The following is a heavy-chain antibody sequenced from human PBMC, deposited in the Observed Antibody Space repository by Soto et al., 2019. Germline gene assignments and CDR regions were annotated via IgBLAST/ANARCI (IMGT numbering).Heavy chain of an antibody. V-gene: IGHV3-23*01. CDR2: ISGSGGST. CDR3: AKDPYSGSYGDAFDI. J-gene: IGHJ3*02. Sequence: GGSLRLSCAASGFTFSSYAMSWVRQAPGKGLEWVSAISGSGGSTYYADSVKGRFTISRDNSKNTLYLQMNSLRAEVTAVYYCAKDPYSGSYGDAFDIWGQGTMVTVSS. D-gene: IGHD1-26*01. CDR1: GFTFSSYA.